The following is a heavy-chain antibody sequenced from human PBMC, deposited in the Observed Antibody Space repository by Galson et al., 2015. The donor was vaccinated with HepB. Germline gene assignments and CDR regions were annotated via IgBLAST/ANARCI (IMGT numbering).Heavy chain of an antibody. V-gene: IGHV4-39*01. J-gene: IGHJ4*02. CDR2: ISYRGTT. D-gene: IGHD4/OR15-4a*01. CDR1: GGSISTSSSNYY. Sequence: SETLSLTCTVSGGSISTSSSNYYWVWIRQPPGKGLEWIGSISYRGTTYYNPSLKSRVTISVDTSKNQFSLRLSSMTATDTALYYCARTMVKTTTSFDYWGQGILVTVSS. CDR3: ARTMVKTTTSFDY.